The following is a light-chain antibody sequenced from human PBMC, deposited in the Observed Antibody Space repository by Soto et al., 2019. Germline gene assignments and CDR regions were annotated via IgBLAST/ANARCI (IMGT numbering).Light chain of an antibody. CDR3: QHYNNWLGT. CDR2: GTT. J-gene: IGKJ4*01. V-gene: IGKV3-20*01. Sequence: EIVLTQSPGTLSLSPGERATLSCRASQSVNSLFFGWHQQKPGQAPRLLIYGTTNRAAGIPDRFSGSGSGTDFTLTISRLEPEDSAVYYCQHYNNWLGTFGGGTKVDIK. CDR1: QSVNSLF.